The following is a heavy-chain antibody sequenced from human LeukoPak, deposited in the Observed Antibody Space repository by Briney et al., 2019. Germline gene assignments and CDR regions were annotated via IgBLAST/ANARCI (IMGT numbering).Heavy chain of an antibody. J-gene: IGHJ6*02. CDR1: GFTFSSYA. D-gene: IGHD3-9*01. Sequence: GGSLRLSCAASGFTFSSYAMSWVRQAPGKGLEWVSAISGSGGSTYYADSVKGRFTISRDNSKNTLYLQMNSLRAEDTAVYYCAKDETYYDILTGWFPYWGLGTTGTVSS. CDR3: AKDETYYDILTGWFPY. V-gene: IGHV3-23*01. CDR2: ISGSGGST.